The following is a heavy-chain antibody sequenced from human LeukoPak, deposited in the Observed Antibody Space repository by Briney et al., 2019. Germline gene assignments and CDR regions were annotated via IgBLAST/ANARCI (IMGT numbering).Heavy chain of an antibody. CDR3: ARADSRGYGGDY. V-gene: IGHV3-21*01. CDR1: GFTFSSYS. J-gene: IGHJ4*02. D-gene: IGHD5-12*01. CDR2: ISNSSSYI. Sequence: GGSLRLSCAASGFTFSSYSMNWVRQAPGKGLEWVSSISNSSSYIYYADSVKGRFTISRDNAKNSLYLQMNSLRAEDTAVYYCARADSRGYGGDYWGQGTLVTVSS.